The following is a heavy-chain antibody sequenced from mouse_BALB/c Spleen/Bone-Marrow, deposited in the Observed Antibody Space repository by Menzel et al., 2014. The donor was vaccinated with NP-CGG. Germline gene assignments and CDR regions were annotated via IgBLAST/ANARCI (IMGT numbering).Heavy chain of an antibody. V-gene: IGHV2-5*01. CDR2: IWRGGST. J-gene: IGHJ4*01. D-gene: IGHD2-14*01. Sequence: VMLVESGPGLVQPPQSLSITCTVSGFSLTSYGVHWVRQSPGKGLEWLGVIWRGGSTDYNAAFMSRLSITKDNSKSQVFFKMNSLQADDTAIYYCAKIGTTTGAMDYWGQGTSVTVSS. CDR3: AKIGTTTGAMDY. CDR1: GFSLTSYG.